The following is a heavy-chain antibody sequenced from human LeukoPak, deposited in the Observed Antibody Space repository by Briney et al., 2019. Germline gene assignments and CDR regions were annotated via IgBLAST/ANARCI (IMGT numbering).Heavy chain of an antibody. J-gene: IGHJ4*02. Sequence: GGSLRLSCAASGFTFSSYAMSWVRQAPGKGLEWVSGISGSGVSTNYADSVKGRFTISRDKSKNTLYLQMNSLRAEDTAVYYCAKAGVIAIPFDYWGQGTLVTVSS. D-gene: IGHD2-21*01. V-gene: IGHV3-23*01. CDR2: ISGSGVST. CDR1: GFTFSSYA. CDR3: AKAGVIAIPFDY.